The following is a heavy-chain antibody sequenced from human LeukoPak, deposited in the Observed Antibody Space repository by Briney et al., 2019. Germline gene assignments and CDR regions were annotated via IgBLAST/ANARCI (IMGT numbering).Heavy chain of an antibody. CDR3: ARESITGDRDFDY. D-gene: IGHD7-27*01. Sequence: GGSLRLSCAASGFSFSSYSMNWVRQAPGRGLEWISYISSGSRTIFYADSVKGRFTISRDNAKNSLYLLMNNLRADNTAVYYRARESITGDRDFDYWGQGTLITVSS. CDR1: GFSFSSYS. CDR2: ISSGSRTI. V-gene: IGHV3-48*01. J-gene: IGHJ4*02.